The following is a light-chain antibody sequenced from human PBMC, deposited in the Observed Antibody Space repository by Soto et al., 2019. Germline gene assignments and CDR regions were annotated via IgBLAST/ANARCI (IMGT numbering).Light chain of an antibody. CDR2: DAV. V-gene: IGKV3-20*01. CDR1: QSVNGTN. Sequence: IVLTQSPVTLSMSPGDGATLSCRASQSVNGTNLAWYQQRAGQAPRLLIYDAVRRATGIPDRFSGSGSGTDFTLTISRLEPEDFAVYYCHQYGSSLGTFGQGTKVEI. J-gene: IGKJ2*01. CDR3: HQYGSSLGT.